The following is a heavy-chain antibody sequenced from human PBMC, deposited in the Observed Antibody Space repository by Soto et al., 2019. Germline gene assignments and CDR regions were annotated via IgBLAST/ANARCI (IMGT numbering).Heavy chain of an antibody. CDR1: GYTFTSYY. V-gene: IGHV1-46*01. Sequence: QVQLVQSGAEVKKPGASVKVSCKASGYTFTSYYMHWVRQAPGQGLEWMGIINPSGGSTSYAQKFQGRFTMTRDTSPSTVYMDLSSLRSEDTAVYYCAMIRSHIAAAGHDAFDIWGQGTMVTVSS. CDR2: INPSGGST. CDR3: AMIRSHIAAAGHDAFDI. D-gene: IGHD6-13*01. J-gene: IGHJ3*02.